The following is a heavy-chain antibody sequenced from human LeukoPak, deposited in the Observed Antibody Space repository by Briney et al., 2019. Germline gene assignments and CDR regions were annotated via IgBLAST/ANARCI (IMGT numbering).Heavy chain of an antibody. Sequence: PSETLSLTCSVSGGSFSNYYWSWIRQPPGKGPEWVGFIYYSGTTDYNPSLKSRVTISVDTSKKQFSLKLSSVTAADTAVYYCARGVVLTGYPLDFWGRGTLVTVSS. J-gene: IGHJ4*02. CDR3: ARGVVLTGYPLDF. V-gene: IGHV4-59*01. D-gene: IGHD3-9*01. CDR1: GGSFSNYY. CDR2: IYYSGTT.